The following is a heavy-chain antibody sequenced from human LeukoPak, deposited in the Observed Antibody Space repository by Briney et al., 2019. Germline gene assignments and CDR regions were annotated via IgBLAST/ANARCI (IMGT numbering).Heavy chain of an antibody. D-gene: IGHD5-24*01. Sequence: GGSLRLSXAASGFTFSSYGMHWVRQAPGKGLEWGAVIWYDGSNKYYADSVKGRFTISRDNSKNTLYLQMNSLRAEDTAVYYCAKDLTVEMATMGFDPWGQGTLVTVSS. V-gene: IGHV3-33*06. CDR3: AKDLTVEMATMGFDP. CDR1: GFTFSSYG. J-gene: IGHJ5*02. CDR2: IWYDGSNK.